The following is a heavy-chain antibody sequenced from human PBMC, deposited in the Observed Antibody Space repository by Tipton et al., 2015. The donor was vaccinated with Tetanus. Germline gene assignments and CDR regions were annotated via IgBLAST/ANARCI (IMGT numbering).Heavy chain of an antibody. J-gene: IGHJ4*02. CDR3: AKAEDDSSGYYPDSNYFDY. Sequence: SLRLSCAASGFTFSSYGMHWVRQAPGKGLEWVAVISYDGSNKYYADSVKGRFTISRDNSKNTLYLQMNSLRAEDTAVYYCAKAEDDSSGYYPDSNYFDYWGQGTLVTVSS. CDR1: GFTFSSYG. CDR2: ISYDGSNK. V-gene: IGHV3-30*18. D-gene: IGHD3-22*01.